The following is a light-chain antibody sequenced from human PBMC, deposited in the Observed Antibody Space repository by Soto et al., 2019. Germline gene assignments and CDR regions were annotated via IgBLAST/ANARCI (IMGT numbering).Light chain of an antibody. CDR1: QSVDSNY. Sequence: EIVLTQSPGTLSLSPGERATLSCRASQSVDSNYLAWYQQKPGQAPRLLIYDASSRATGIPGRFSGGGSGTDFTLTISRLEPEDFAVYYCQQYGSSPLLTFGGGTKVDIK. CDR2: DAS. J-gene: IGKJ4*01. V-gene: IGKV3-20*01. CDR3: QQYGSSPLLT.